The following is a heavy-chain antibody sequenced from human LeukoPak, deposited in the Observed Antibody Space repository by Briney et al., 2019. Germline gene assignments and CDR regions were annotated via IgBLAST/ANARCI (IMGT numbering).Heavy chain of an antibody. CDR2: ISGSGSST. V-gene: IGHV3-23*01. D-gene: IGHD3-22*01. CDR3: AKAPRPIYYYNTSGYFDD. J-gene: IGHJ4*02. CDR1: GLTFSTYA. Sequence: GGSLRLSCAASGLTFSTYAMSWVRQAPGKGLEWVSAISGSGSSTYYADSVKGRFTISRDNSKNTLYLQMNSLRAEDTAVYYCAKAPRPIYYYNTSGYFDDWGQGTLVTVSS.